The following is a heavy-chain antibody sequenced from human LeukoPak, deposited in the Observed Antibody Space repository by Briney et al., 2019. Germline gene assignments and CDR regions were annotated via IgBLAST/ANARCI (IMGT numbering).Heavy chain of an antibody. D-gene: IGHD1-26*01. CDR3: ASKTWDRGMDV. CDR2: ISSSSTYI. Sequence: PGGSLRLSRAASGFTFSTYNMNWVREAPGKGLEWVSSISSSSTYIYYADSVKGRFTISRDNAKNSLYLQMNSLGVEDTAVYYCASKTWDRGMDVWGQGTTVTVSS. J-gene: IGHJ6*02. CDR1: GFTFSTYN. V-gene: IGHV3-21*01.